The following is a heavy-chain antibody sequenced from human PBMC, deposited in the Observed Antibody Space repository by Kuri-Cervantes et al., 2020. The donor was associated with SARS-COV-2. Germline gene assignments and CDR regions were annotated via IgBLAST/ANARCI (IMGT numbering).Heavy chain of an antibody. CDR3: ANTGIVGAKRSQHYYYYYYMDV. J-gene: IGHJ6*03. V-gene: IGHV3-48*03. Sequence: GGSLRLSCAASGFTFNSYEMNWVRQAPGKGLEWVSDISSSGSTIYYADSVKGRFTISRDNSKNTLYLQMNSLRAEDTAVYYCANTGIVGAKRSQHYYYYYYMDVWGKGTTVTVSS. D-gene: IGHD1-26*01. CDR1: GFTFNSYE. CDR2: ISSSGSTI.